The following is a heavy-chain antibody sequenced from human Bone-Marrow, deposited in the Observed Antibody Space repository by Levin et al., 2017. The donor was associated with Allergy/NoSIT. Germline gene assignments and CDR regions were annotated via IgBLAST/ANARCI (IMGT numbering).Heavy chain of an antibody. CDR1: GGSFSGHY. J-gene: IGHJ6*03. Sequence: SQTLSLTCAVYGGSFSGHYWTWIRPTPGAGLEWIGEINHSGSTNFNPSLKSRVSISLDTSKKQFSLKMTSLTSADTATYYCARGSDIVVLSAAARYFYMDVWGAGTTVAVSS. CDR3: ARGSDIVVLSAAARYFYMDV. D-gene: IGHD2-21*01. V-gene: IGHV4-34*01. CDR2: INHSGST.